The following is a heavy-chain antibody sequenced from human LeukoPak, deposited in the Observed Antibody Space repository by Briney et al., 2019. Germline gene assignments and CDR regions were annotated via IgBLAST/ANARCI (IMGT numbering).Heavy chain of an antibody. CDR1: GFTFSTYG. CDR3: SKDWGEYYYGSGSYYISDGY. V-gene: IGHV3-30*18. D-gene: IGHD3-10*01. J-gene: IGHJ4*02. CDR2: ISNDGYTQ. Sequence: GGSLRLSCEASGFTFSTYGMHWVRQAPGRGLEWVAVISNDGYTQYYADSVKGRFTISRDNSKNALFLQMNSLRAEDTAVYYCSKDWGEYYYGSGSYYISDGYWGQGTLVTVSS.